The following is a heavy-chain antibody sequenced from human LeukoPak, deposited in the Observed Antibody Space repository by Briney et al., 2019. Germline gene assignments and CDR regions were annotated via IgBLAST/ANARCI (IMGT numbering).Heavy chain of an antibody. CDR3: AISLRYCSGGSCYRTGHWFDP. V-gene: IGHV5-51*01. J-gene: IGHJ5*02. CDR2: IHSGDSNT. Sequence: GESLKISCVGSGYRFSTYWIAWARQMPGKGLEWMGIIHSGDSNTVYSPSFQGQVTISADKSISTAYLQWSSLKASDTAMYYCAISLRYCSGGSCYRTGHWFDPWGQGTLVTVSS. D-gene: IGHD2-15*01. CDR1: GYRFSTYW.